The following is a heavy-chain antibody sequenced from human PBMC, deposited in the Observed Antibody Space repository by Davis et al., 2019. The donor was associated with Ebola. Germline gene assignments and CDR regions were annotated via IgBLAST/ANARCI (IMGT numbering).Heavy chain of an antibody. CDR1: GYTFTGYY. J-gene: IGHJ4*02. D-gene: IGHD1-1*01. Sequence: ASVKVSCKASGYTFTGYYIQWVRQAPGQGLEWMGWINPHNGNTNYAQNVQGRVTMTTDTSTSTAYMEVGILRSDDTAVYYCARAQFPTTSDHWGQGTLVTVSS. CDR3: ARAQFPTTSDH. V-gene: IGHV1-18*04. CDR2: INPHNGNT.